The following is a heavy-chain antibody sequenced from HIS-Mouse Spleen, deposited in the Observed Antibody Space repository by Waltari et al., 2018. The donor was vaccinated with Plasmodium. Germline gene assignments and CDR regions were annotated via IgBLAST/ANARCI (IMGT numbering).Heavy chain of an antibody. CDR1: GYTFTSYG. V-gene: IGHV1-18*01. Sequence: QVQLVQSGAEVKKPGASVKVSCKASGYTFTSYGISWVRQAPGQGLEWMGWNRAYKGKTNCGQKLQGRGTMTTDTSTSTAYMELRSLRSDDTAVYYCARTQYSSSWYPRDYWGQGTLVTVSS. D-gene: IGHD6-13*01. CDR2: NRAYKGKT. CDR3: ARTQYSSSWYPRDY. J-gene: IGHJ4*02.